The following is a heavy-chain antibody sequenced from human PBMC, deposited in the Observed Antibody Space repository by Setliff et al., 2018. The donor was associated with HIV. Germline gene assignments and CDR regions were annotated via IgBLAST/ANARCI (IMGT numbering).Heavy chain of an antibody. CDR2: INPAGGNS. CDR3: ARVYCSIASCYDEYYFDY. D-gene: IGHD2-2*01. Sequence: ASVKVSCKSSGYSFGDYYIHWVRQAPGQGLEWMGVINPAGGNSHYAQKFQGRVTVTRDASTSTVYMDLSSLRSDGTAVYFCARVYCSIASCYDEYYFDYWGQGTLVTVSS. CDR1: GYSFGDYY. V-gene: IGHV1-46*01. J-gene: IGHJ4*02.